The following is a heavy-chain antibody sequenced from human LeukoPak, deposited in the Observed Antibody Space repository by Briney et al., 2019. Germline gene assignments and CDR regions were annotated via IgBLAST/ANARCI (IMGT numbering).Heavy chain of an antibody. D-gene: IGHD5-18*01. CDR2: ISYDGSNK. CDR1: GFTFSSYG. V-gene: IGHV3-30*18. Sequence: PGGSLRLSCAASGFTFSSYGMHSVREAPGKGLEWGAVISYDGSNKYYADSVKGRFTISRDNSKNTLYLQMNGLRAEDTAVYYCAKDSSRYSYGYPLPDYWGQGTLVTVSS. CDR3: AKDSSRYSYGYPLPDY. J-gene: IGHJ4*02.